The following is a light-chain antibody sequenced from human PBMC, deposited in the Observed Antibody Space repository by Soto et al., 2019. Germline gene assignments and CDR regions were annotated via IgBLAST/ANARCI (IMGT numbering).Light chain of an antibody. CDR1: TSDVGSYNL. J-gene: IGLJ2*01. V-gene: IGLV2-23*01. CDR2: EGS. Sequence: QSALTQPASVSGSPGQSITISCTGTTSDVGSYNLVSWYQRHPGKAPKLMIYEGSKRPSGVSNRFSGSKSGNTASLTISGVQAEDEADYYCCSYAGSSTLAFGGGTKLTVL. CDR3: CSYAGSSTLA.